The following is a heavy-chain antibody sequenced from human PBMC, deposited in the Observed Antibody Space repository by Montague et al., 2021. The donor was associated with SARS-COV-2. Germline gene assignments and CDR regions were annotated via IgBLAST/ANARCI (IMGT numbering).Heavy chain of an antibody. CDR2: IYYSGST. CDR1: GGSVSSGSYY. D-gene: IGHD3-3*01. CDR3: ARDPWRITIFGVVTRYGMDV. V-gene: IGHV4-61*01. Sequence: SETLSPTCIVSGGSVSSGSYYWSWIRQPPGKGLEWIGYIYYSGSTNYXXXLKSRVTISVDTSKNQFSLKLSSVTAADTAVYYCARDPWRITIFGVVTRYGMDVWGQGTTVTVSS. J-gene: IGHJ6*02.